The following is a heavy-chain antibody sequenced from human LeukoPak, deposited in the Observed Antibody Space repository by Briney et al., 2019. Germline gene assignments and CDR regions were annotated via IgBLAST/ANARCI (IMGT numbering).Heavy chain of an antibody. CDR1: GVSFSEYY. V-gene: IGHV4-59*01. Sequence: PSETLSLACSFFGVSFSEYYWTWIRRPPGGTLEWICHIYYRGSTKYNPSPKNRVTISVDTSKNQVSLTLTSVTAADTAVYYCARAMRWTSGPVELGWFDRWGQGTQVTVSS. J-gene: IGHJ5*02. CDR2: IYYRGST. CDR3: ARAMRWTSGPVELGWFDR. D-gene: IGHD1-1*01.